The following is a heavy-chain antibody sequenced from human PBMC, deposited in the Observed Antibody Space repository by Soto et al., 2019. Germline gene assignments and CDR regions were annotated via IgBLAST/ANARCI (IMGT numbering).Heavy chain of an antibody. V-gene: IGHV1-46*03. CDR1: GYTFTSYY. CDR2: INTNDGIT. Sequence: QVELVQSGAEVKKPGASVKVSCKASGYTFTSYYLHWVRQAPGQGLEWMGLINTNDGITTYAQRFAGRVTMTRDRTTSTVYMELSSLRSEDTAVYYCSRKRGDGYNHLDYWGQGTLVTVSS. CDR3: SRKRGDGYNHLDY. D-gene: IGHD5-12*01. J-gene: IGHJ4*02.